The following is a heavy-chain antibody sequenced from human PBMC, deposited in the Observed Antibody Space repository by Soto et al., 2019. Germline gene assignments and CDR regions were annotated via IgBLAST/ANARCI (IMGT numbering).Heavy chain of an antibody. D-gene: IGHD2-8*01. CDR3: AKTRGAMIYAISVYGMDV. J-gene: IGHJ6*02. CDR1: GFTFSSFA. CDR2: ISGSADST. Sequence: EVQLLESGGGLVQPGGSLRLSCAASGFTFSSFALNWVRQAPWKGLEWVSIISGSADSTFYADSVKGRFTISRDNSKNMLYLQINSLRAEDTAVYYCAKTRGAMIYAISVYGMDVWGQGTTVTVSS. V-gene: IGHV3-23*01.